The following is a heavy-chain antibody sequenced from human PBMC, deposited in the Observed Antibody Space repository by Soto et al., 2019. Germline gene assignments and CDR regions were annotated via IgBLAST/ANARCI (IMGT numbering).Heavy chain of an antibody. CDR1: GFTFSDHQ. Sequence: PGGSLRLSCAASGFTFSDHQMNWVRQAPGRGLEWVSVIYSSGTTYYGDFVKGRFTISRDNSKNTLYLQMNSLRTEDTALYYCARAGSPFHADSTGYWGFDYWGQETLVTVSS. J-gene: IGHJ4*02. D-gene: IGHD3-9*01. V-gene: IGHV3-53*01. CDR3: ARAGSPFHADSTGYWGFDY. CDR2: IYSSGTT.